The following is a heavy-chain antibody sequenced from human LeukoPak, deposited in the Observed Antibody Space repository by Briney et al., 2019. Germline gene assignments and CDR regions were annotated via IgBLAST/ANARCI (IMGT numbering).Heavy chain of an antibody. CDR3: ASGSGWLTPD. D-gene: IGHD5-24*01. Sequence: SETLSLTCTVSGGSSSTYYWSWFRQPPGKGLEWVGHIHNSGRTNYNPSLKSRLTTSSDTSKNQFSLMLTSVTAADMAVYFRASGSGWLTPDWGQGILVTVSS. J-gene: IGHJ4*02. CDR1: GGSSSTYY. CDR2: IHNSGRT. V-gene: IGHV4-4*09.